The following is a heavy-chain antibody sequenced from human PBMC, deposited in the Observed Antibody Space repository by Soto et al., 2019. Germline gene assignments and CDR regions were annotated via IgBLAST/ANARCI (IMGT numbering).Heavy chain of an antibody. J-gene: IGHJ4*02. CDR3: ASMSVEVRGVTEPDY. D-gene: IGHD3-10*01. CDR1: GGSISSGGYS. Sequence: SETLSLTCAVSGGSISSGGYSWSWIRQPPGKGLEWIGYIYHSGSTYYNPSLKSRVTISVDRSKNQFSLKLSSVTAADTAVYYCASMSVEVRGVTEPDYWGQGTLVTVSS. CDR2: IYHSGST. V-gene: IGHV4-30-2*01.